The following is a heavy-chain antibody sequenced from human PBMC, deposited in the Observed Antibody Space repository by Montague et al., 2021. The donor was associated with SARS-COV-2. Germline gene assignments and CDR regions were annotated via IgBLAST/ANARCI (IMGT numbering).Heavy chain of an antibody. Sequence: SETLSLTCTVSGGSISSYYWSWIRQPAGKGPEWIGRIYTSGSTNYNPSLESRVTMSVDTSKNQFSLKLSSVTAADTAVYYCAREAGITVFGVAPAGYYYYMDVWGKGTTVTVSS. J-gene: IGHJ6*03. CDR3: AREAGITVFGVAPAGYYYYMDV. CDR1: GGSISSYY. CDR2: IYTSGST. V-gene: IGHV4-4*07. D-gene: IGHD3-3*01.